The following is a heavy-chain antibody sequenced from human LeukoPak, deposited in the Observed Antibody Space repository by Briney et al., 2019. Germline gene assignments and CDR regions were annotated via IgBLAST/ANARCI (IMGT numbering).Heavy chain of an antibody. V-gene: IGHV3-66*01. Sequence: GGSLRLSCAASGFTVSSNYMSWVRQAPGKGLEWVSVIYSGGSTYYADSVKGRFTISRDNSKNTLYLQMNSLRAEDTAVYYCARVFGDSSAPLGYWGQGTLVTVSS. CDR2: IYSGGST. CDR3: ARVFGDSSAPLGY. CDR1: GFTVSSNY. D-gene: IGHD3-22*01. J-gene: IGHJ4*02.